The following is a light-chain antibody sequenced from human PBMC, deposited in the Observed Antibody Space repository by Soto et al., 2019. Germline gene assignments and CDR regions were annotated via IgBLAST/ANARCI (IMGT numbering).Light chain of an antibody. CDR2: GAS. J-gene: IGKJ2*01. Sequence: EVVLTQSPGTLSLSPGDGGSLSCRASHVISASSLAWYRQKPGQAPTLLIYGASRRASGIPDRFSASGSGTDFSINNSRMQPADSAVSFRHLRGPSPPFTFGQGTKLEI. CDR3: HLRGPSPPFT. V-gene: IGKV3-20*01. CDR1: HVISASS.